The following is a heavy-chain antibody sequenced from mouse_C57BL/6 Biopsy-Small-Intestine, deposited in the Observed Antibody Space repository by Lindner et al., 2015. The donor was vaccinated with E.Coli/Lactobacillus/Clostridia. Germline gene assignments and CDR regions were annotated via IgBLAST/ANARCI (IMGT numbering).Heavy chain of an antibody. D-gene: IGHD2-4*01. V-gene: IGHV5-4*01. CDR2: ISDGGSYT. Sequence: VQLQESGGGLVKPGGSLKLSCAASGFTFSSYAMSWVRQTPEKRLEWVATISDGGSYTYYPDNVKGRFTISRDSAKNNLYPQMSHLKSEDTAIYYCARDRDYGFDYWGQGTTLTVSS. J-gene: IGHJ2*01. CDR3: ARDRDYGFDY. CDR1: GFTFSSYA.